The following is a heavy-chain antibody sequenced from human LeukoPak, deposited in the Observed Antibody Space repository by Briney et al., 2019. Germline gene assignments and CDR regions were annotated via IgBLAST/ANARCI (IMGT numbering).Heavy chain of an antibody. V-gene: IGHV3-66*01. Sequence: PGGSLRLSCAASGFTFSSYWMHWVRQAPGKGLEWVSVIYSGGSTYYADSVKGRFTISRDNSKNTLYLQMNSLRAEDTAVYYCARANEGSPWGQGTLVTVSS. CDR1: GFTFSSYW. J-gene: IGHJ5*02. D-gene: IGHD1-1*01. CDR2: IYSGGST. CDR3: ARANEGSP.